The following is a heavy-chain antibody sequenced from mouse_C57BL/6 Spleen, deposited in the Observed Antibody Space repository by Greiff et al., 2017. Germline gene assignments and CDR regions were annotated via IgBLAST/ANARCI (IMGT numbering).Heavy chain of an antibody. Sequence: QVQLQQSGPELVKPGASVKISCKASGYAFSSSWMNWVKQRPGKGLEWIGRIYPGDGDTNYNGKFKGKATLTADKSSSTAYMQLSSLTSEDSAVYFCARYQGSSPFDYWGQGTTLTVSS. CDR1: GYAFSSSW. CDR2: IYPGDGDT. D-gene: IGHD1-1*01. V-gene: IGHV1-82*01. CDR3: ARYQGSSPFDY. J-gene: IGHJ2*01.